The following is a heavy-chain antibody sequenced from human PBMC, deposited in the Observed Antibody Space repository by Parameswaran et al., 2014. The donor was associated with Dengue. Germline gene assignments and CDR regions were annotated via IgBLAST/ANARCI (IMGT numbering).Heavy chain of an antibody. V-gene: IGHV4-34*01. Sequence: ASETLSLTCAVYGGSFSGYYWSWIRQPPGKGLEWIGEINHSGSTNYNPSLKSRVTISVDTSKNQFSLKLSSVTAADTAVYYCARGRTSGYSSSWYLGRWFDPWGQGTLVTVSS. CDR2: INHSGST. CDR3: ARGRTSGYSSSWYLGRWFDP. J-gene: IGHJ5*02. CDR1: GGSFSGYY. D-gene: IGHD6-13*01.